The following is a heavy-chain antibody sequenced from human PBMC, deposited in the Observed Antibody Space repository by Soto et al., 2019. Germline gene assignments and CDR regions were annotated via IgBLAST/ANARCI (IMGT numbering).Heavy chain of an antibody. J-gene: IGHJ3*02. CDR3: ARDFWRYDFWSGLGAFDI. Sequence: EVQLVESGGGLVKPGGSLRLSCAASGFTFSSYSMNWVRQAPGKGLEWVSSISSSSSYIYYADSVKGRFTISRDNAKNSLYLQMNSLRAEDTAVYYCARDFWRYDFWSGLGAFDIWCQGTMVTVSS. CDR2: ISSSSSYI. V-gene: IGHV3-21*01. D-gene: IGHD3-3*01. CDR1: GFTFSSYS.